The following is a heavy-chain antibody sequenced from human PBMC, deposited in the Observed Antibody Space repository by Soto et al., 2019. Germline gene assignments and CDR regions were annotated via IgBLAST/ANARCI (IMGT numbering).Heavy chain of an antibody. D-gene: IGHD5-12*01. Sequence: GGSLRLSCAASGFTFSSYSMNWVRQAPGKGLEWVSYISSSSSTIYYADSVKGRFTISRDNAKNSLYLQMNSLRAEDTAVYYCARDTSSGYDLYAFDIWGQGTMVTVSS. J-gene: IGHJ3*02. CDR3: ARDTSSGYDLYAFDI. CDR1: GFTFSSYS. V-gene: IGHV3-48*01. CDR2: ISSSSSTI.